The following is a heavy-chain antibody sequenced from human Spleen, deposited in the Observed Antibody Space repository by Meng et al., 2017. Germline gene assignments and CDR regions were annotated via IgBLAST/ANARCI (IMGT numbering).Heavy chain of an antibody. V-gene: IGHV1-2*06. Sequence: QGQRVQSGVGVKKPGASGKVSCKPFGYNFPDYYIHWVRRAPGQGLEWMGRINPKSGDTHYAQKFQARVTMTGDTSISTAYMELSGLRSDDTAMYYCARDEDISAAGKLFGDYWGQGTLVTVSS. CDR1: GYNFPDYY. J-gene: IGHJ4*02. D-gene: IGHD6-25*01. CDR3: ARDEDISAAGKLFGDY. CDR2: INPKSGDT.